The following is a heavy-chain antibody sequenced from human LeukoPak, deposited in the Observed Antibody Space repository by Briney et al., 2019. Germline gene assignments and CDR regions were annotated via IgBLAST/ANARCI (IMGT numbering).Heavy chain of an antibody. V-gene: IGHV4-4*07. CDR1: GGSISNYY. J-gene: IGHJ4*02. CDR3: TRERFVAPDY. CDR2: IHTSGST. Sequence: SETLSLTCTVSGGSISNYYWNWIRQPAGKGLEWIGRIHTSGSTDYNPSLESRVTMSVDTSKNQFSLKLTSVTAADTAVYYCTRERFVAPDYWGQGTLVTVSS. D-gene: IGHD2-21*01.